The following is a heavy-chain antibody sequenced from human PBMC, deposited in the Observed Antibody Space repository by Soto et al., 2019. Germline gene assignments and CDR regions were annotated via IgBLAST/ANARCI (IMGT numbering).Heavy chain of an antibody. CDR3: AGGVLSEGYFNWLDP. D-gene: IGHD6-13*01. CDR2: INPNSGST. V-gene: IGHV1-2*02. Sequence: ASVKVSCKASGYTFTSYYMHWVRQAPGQGLEWIGRINPNSGSTDFAQKFQGRVTMTTDTSTSTAYMELSRLRSDDTAVYYCAGGVLSEGYFNWLDPWGQGTLVTVSS. J-gene: IGHJ5*02. CDR1: GYTFTSYY.